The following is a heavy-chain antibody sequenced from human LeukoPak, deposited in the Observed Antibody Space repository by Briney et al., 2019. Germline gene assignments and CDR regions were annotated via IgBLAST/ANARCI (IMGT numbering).Heavy chain of an antibody. CDR1: GGSFSSYA. CDR3: ARYYPVGITEYYFDY. V-gene: IGHV1-69*13. J-gene: IGHJ4*02. CDR2: IITMYGTT. Sequence: GASVKVSCRASGGSFSSYAISWVRQAPGQGLEWMGRIITMYGTTNYAQKFQGRVTITADESTSTAYMELSSLRSEDTAMYYCARYYPVGITEYYFDYWGQGTLVTVSS. D-gene: IGHD1-26*01.